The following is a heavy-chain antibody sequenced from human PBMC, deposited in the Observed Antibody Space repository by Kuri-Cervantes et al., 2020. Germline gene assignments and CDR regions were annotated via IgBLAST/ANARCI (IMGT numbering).Heavy chain of an antibody. J-gene: IGHJ4*02. CDR1: GASISSYY. D-gene: IGHD1-26*01. CDR3: ARLIVRGSHFGD. V-gene: IGHV4-59*05. Sequence: GSLRLSCSVSGASISSYYWTWIRQPAGKGLEWIGRIFSSGSTYYNPSLKSRVTISVDTPKNQFSLKVSSVTAADTAVYYCARLIVRGSHFGDWGQGTLVTVSS. CDR2: IFSSGST.